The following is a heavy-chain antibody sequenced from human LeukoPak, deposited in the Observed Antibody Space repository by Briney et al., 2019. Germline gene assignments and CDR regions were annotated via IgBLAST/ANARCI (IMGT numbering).Heavy chain of an antibody. CDR3: ARCIWPVAGPTLLGGWFDP. CDR1: GYSFTSYW. J-gene: IGHJ5*02. D-gene: IGHD6-19*01. CDR2: IYPGDSDT. V-gene: IGHV5-51*01. Sequence: GESLKISCKGSGYSFTSYWIGWVRQMPGKGLEWMGIIYPGDSDTRYSPSFQGQVTISADKSISTAYLQWSSLKASDTAMYYCARCIWPVAGPTLLGGWFDPWGQGTLVTVSS.